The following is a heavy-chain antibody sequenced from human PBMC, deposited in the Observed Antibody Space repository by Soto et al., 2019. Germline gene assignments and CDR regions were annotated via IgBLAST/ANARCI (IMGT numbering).Heavy chain of an antibody. CDR2: IYSGGST. Sequence: GGSLRLSCAASGFTVSSNYMSWVRQAPGKGLEWVSVIYSGGSTYYADSVKGRFTISRDNSKNTLYLQMNSLRAEDTAVYYCASSLGYYSPGSWGSPDYWGQGTLVTVSS. CDR1: GFTVSSNY. V-gene: IGHV3-66*01. CDR3: ASSLGYYSPGSWGSPDY. J-gene: IGHJ4*02. D-gene: IGHD3-22*01.